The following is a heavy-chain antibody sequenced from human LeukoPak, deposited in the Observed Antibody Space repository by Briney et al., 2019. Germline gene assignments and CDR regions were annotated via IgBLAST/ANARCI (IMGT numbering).Heavy chain of an antibody. CDR2: IRNKAYGATP. CDR1: GFTFSRYS. J-gene: IGHJ4*02. D-gene: IGHD3-16*01. V-gene: IGHV3-49*04. CDR3: TRASVVGVTGLPDY. Sequence: GGSLRLSCAASGFTFSRYSMNWVRQAPGKGLEWVGFIRNKAYGATPEYAASLKGRFTISRDDSNSIAYLQMNSLKTEDTAVYYCTRASVVGVTGLPDYWGQGTLVTVSS.